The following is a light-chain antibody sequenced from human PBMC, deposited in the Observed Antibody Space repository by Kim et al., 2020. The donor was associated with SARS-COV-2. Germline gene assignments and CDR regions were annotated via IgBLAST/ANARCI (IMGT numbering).Light chain of an antibody. CDR3: QQCHTVPIT. Sequence: DIQMTQSPSSLSASVGDRVTITCQASQDIRNYLNWYQHKPGKAPKLLLYGASILETGVPSRFSGSGSGKHFTFTISSLQPEDIATYYCQQCHTVPITFGPGTKVDIK. CDR1: QDIRNY. CDR2: GAS. J-gene: IGKJ3*01. V-gene: IGKV1-33*01.